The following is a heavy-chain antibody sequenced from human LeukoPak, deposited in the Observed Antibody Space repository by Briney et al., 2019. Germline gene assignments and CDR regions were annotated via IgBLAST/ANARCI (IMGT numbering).Heavy chain of an antibody. Sequence: SETLSLPCTVSGGSISSYYWSWIRQPPGKGLEWIGYIYYSGSTNYNPSLKSRVTISVDTSKNQFSLKLSSVTAADTAVYYCARASSGALMWNYFDYWGQGTLVTVSS. CDR1: GGSISSYY. D-gene: IGHD6-19*01. CDR2: IYYSGST. J-gene: IGHJ4*02. CDR3: ARASSGALMWNYFDY. V-gene: IGHV4-59*01.